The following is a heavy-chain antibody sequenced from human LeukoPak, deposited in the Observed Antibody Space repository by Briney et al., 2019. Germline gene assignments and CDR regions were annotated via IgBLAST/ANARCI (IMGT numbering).Heavy chain of an antibody. CDR2: IYYSGNT. V-gene: IGHV4-39*01. D-gene: IGHD6-13*01. Sequence: PSETLSLTCTVSGGSISSGIYYWGWIRQPPGKGLEWIGSIYYSGNTHYNPSLKSRVTISVDTSKNQLSLKLNSVTAADTAVCYCARHVRQQLPPKAFDYWGQGTLVTVSS. J-gene: IGHJ4*02. CDR3: ARHVRQQLPPKAFDY. CDR1: GGSISSGIYY.